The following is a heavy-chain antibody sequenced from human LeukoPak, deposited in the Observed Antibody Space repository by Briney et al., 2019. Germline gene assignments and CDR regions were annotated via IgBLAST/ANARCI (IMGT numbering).Heavy chain of an antibody. Sequence: PGGSLRLSCAASGFTFSSYWMSWVRQAPGKGLEWVANIKQDGSEQYYVDSVKGRFTISRDNAKNSLYLQMNSLRAEDTAVYYCARSAGNVLTGYYSYFDYWGQGILVTVSS. CDR3: ARSAGNVLTGYYSYFDY. J-gene: IGHJ4*02. V-gene: IGHV3-7*01. CDR1: GFTFSSYW. D-gene: IGHD3-9*01. CDR2: IKQDGSEQ.